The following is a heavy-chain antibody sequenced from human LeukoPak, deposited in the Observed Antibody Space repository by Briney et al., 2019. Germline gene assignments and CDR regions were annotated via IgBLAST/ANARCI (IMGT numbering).Heavy chain of an antibody. J-gene: IGHJ4*02. D-gene: IGHD2-2*01. CDR2: ISSRSSYI. CDR3: ARGTRSGPSFDY. CDR1: GFTFSSYS. Sequence: GGSLRLSCAASGFTFSSYSMNWVRQAPGKGLEWVSSISSRSSYIYYADSVKGRSTISRDNSKNTLYLQMNSLRAEDTAVYYCARGTRSGPSFDYWGQGTLVTVSS. V-gene: IGHV3-21*04.